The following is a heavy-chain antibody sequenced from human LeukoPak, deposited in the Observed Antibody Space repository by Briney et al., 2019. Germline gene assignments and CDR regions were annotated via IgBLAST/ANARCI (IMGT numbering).Heavy chain of an antibody. J-gene: IGHJ4*02. CDR2: IYTSGSP. Sequence: SETLSLTCTVAGGSISSYYWSWVRQPAGKGLEWIGRIYTSGSPHYTPSLKSRVTMSVDTSKNQFSLKLSSVTAADTAVYYCARAPTSWYDYWGQGTLVTVSS. CDR3: ARAPTSWYDY. D-gene: IGHD6-13*01. CDR1: GGSISSYY. V-gene: IGHV4-4*07.